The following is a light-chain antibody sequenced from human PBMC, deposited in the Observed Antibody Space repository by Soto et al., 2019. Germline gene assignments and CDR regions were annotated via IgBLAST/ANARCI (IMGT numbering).Light chain of an antibody. CDR3: MSFTSSNTYV. V-gene: IGLV2-14*03. Sequence: QSALTQPASVSGSPGQSIALSCTGTSSDVGAYNFVSWYQHYPDKAPKVVIYDVANRTSGVSYRFSASKSGNTASLTISGLQAEDEADYYCMSFTSSNTYVFGTGTKLTVL. CDR2: DVA. CDR1: SSDVGAYNF. J-gene: IGLJ1*01.